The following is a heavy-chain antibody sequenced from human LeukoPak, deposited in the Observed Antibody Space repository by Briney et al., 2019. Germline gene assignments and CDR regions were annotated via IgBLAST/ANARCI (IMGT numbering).Heavy chain of an antibody. V-gene: IGHV3-30-3*01. CDR1: GFTFSSYA. Sequence: GGSLRLSCAASGFTFSSYAMHWVRQAPGKGLEWVAVISYDGSNKYYADSVKGRFTISRDNSKNTLYLQMNSLRAEDTAVYYCARAKRWLRSIDYWGQGTLVTVSS. CDR3: ARAKRWLRSIDY. J-gene: IGHJ4*02. CDR2: ISYDGSNK. D-gene: IGHD5-12*01.